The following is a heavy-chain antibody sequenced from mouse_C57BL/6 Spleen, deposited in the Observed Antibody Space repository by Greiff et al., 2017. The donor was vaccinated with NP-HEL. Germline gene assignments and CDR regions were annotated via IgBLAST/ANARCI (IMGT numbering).Heavy chain of an antibody. V-gene: IGHV5-17*01. D-gene: IGHD1-1*01. Sequence: EVQLVESGGGLVKPGGSLKLSCAASGFTFSDYGMHWVRQAPEKGLEWVAYISSGSSTIYYADTVKGRFTISRDNAKNTLFLQMTSLRSEDTAMYYCARDPFTTVVARWYFDVWGTGTTVTVSS. CDR1: GFTFSDYG. J-gene: IGHJ1*03. CDR3: ARDPFTTVVARWYFDV. CDR2: ISSGSSTI.